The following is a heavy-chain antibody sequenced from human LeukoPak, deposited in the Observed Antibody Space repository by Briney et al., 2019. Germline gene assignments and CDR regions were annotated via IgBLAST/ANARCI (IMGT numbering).Heavy chain of an antibody. D-gene: IGHD3-3*01. J-gene: IGHJ4*02. Sequence: PSETLSLTCNVSGYSIFSGYYWGWIRQPPGKGLEWIGTIYHSGSTYSNPSLKSRVTISVDMSKNHFSLELTSVTAADTALYYCASSDGQPPRFDSSYDVFDYWGQGTLVTVSS. CDR3: ASSDGQPPRFDSSYDVFDY. V-gene: IGHV4-38-2*02. CDR1: GYSIFSGYY. CDR2: IYHSGST.